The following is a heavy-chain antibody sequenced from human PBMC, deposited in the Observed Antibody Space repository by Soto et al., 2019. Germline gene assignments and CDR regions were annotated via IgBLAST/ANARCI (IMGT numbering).Heavy chain of an antibody. D-gene: IGHD3-3*01. CDR3: ARGAKLRFLEWLPNNWFDP. CDR2: INHSGST. CDR1: GGSFSGYY. Sequence: KPSETLSLTCAVYGGSFSGYYWSWIRQPPGKGLEWIGEINHSGSTNYNPSLKSRVTISVDTSKNQFSLKLSSVTAADTAVYYCARGAKLRFLEWLPNNWFDPWGQGTLVTVSS. J-gene: IGHJ5*02. V-gene: IGHV4-34*01.